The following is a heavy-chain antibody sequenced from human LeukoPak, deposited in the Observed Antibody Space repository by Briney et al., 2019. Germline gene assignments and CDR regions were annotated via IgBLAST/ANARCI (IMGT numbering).Heavy chain of an antibody. V-gene: IGHV4-30-2*05. Sequence: SETLSLTCAVSGGSISSGGYSWSWIRQPPGKGLEWIGYIYHSGSTYYNPSLKSRVTISVDTSKNQFSLKLSSVTAADTAVYYCARETVTGDLSSDYWGQGTLVTVSS. D-gene: IGHD7-27*01. CDR2: IYHSGST. CDR3: ARETVTGDLSSDY. CDR1: GGSISSGGYS. J-gene: IGHJ4*02.